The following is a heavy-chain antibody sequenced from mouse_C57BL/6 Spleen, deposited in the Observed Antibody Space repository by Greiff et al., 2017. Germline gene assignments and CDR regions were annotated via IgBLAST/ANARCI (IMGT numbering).Heavy chain of an antibody. CDR3: AREAGRRSCYFDV. CDR2: ISSGSSII. J-gene: IGHJ1*03. Sequence: EVKLMESGGGLVKPGGSLKLSCAASGFTFSDYGMHWVRQAPEKGLEWVAYISSGSSIIYYADTVKGRFTISRDNAKNNLFLQMTSLRSEDTAMYYCAREAGRRSCYFDVWGTGTTVTVSS. V-gene: IGHV5-17*01. CDR1: GFTFSDYG. D-gene: IGHD1-1*01.